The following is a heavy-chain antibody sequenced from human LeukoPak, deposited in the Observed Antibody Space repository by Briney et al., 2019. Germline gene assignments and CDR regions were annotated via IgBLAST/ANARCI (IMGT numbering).Heavy chain of an antibody. CDR3: ARHYPALDSSGYYRHFDY. CDR2: IYYSGST. J-gene: IGHJ4*02. Sequence: SETLSLTCTVSGGSISSSSYYWGWIRQPPGKGLEWIGSIYYSGSTYYNPSLKSRVTISVDTSKNQFSLKLSSVTAADTAVYYCARHYPALDSSGYYRHFDYWGQGTLVTVSS. D-gene: IGHD3-22*01. V-gene: IGHV4-39*01. CDR1: GGSISSSSYY.